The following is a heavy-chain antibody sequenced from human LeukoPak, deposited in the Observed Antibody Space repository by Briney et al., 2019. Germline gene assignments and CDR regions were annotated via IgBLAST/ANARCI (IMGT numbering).Heavy chain of an antibody. D-gene: IGHD4-4*01. Sequence: ASVKVSCKASGYTFTSYYMHWVRQAPGQGLEWMGIINPSGGSTSYAQKFQGRVTMTRDTSTSTVYMEPSSLRSEDTAVYYCARGGAMTTVTHYYYYGMDVWGQGTTVTVSS. CDR1: GYTFTSYY. CDR3: ARGGAMTTVTHYYYYGMDV. CDR2: INPSGGST. V-gene: IGHV1-46*01. J-gene: IGHJ6*02.